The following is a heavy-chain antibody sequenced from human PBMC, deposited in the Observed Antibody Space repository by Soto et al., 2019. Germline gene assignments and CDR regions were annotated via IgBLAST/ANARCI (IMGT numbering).Heavy chain of an antibody. J-gene: IGHJ4*02. D-gene: IGHD6-6*01. CDR1: GGTFSSYA. CDR2: IIPIFGTA. CDR3: ARVVASSSSNDSDFDQ. V-gene: IGHV1-69*13. Sequence: SVKVSCKASGGTFSSYAISWVRQAPGQGLEWMGGIIPIFGTANYAQKFQGRVTITADESTSTAYMELSSLRSEDTAVYYCARVVASSSSNDSDFDQCGQGTLVTVSS.